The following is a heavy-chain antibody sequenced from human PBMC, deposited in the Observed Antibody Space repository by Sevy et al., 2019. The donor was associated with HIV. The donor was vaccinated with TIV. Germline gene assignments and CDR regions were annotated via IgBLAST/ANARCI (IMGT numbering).Heavy chain of an antibody. Sequence: GGSLRLSCAASGFTFSSYAMSWVRQAPGKGLEWVSYISSSSSTIYYADSMKGRFTISRDNAKNSLYLQMNSLRDEDTAVYYCARDPEDIVVVVAATGGAFDIWGQGTMVTVSS. D-gene: IGHD2-15*01. V-gene: IGHV3-48*02. CDR3: ARDPEDIVVVVAATGGAFDI. CDR2: ISSSSSTI. CDR1: GFTFSSYA. J-gene: IGHJ3*02.